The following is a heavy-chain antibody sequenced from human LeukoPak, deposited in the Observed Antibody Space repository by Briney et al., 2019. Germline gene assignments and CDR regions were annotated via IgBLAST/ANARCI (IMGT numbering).Heavy chain of an antibody. CDR3: ANQDKRYYFDY. J-gene: IGHJ4*02. CDR2: IYYSGNT. D-gene: IGHD1-14*01. CDR1: GGSITSGGYS. V-gene: IGHV4-30-4*07. Sequence: PSETLSLTCAVSGGSITSGGYSWSWIRQPPGKGLEWIGYIYYSGNTYYNPSLKSRVTISVDTSKNQFSLKLSSVTAADTAVYYCANQDKRYYFDYWGQGTLVTVSS.